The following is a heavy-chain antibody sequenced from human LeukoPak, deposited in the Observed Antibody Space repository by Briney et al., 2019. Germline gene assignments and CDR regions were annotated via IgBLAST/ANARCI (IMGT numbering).Heavy chain of an antibody. CDR2: IVSGGST. J-gene: IGHJ4*02. CDR1: TDSISSGSYY. Sequence: SETLSLTCTVSTDSISSGSYYWGWVRQSPGQGLEWIGSIVSGGSTYHDPSLKSRITMSIDTSNNQFSLKLSFVTAADTAIYYCVRDYGHFVQGNWGQGTLVTVSS. CDR3: VRDYGHFVQGN. D-gene: IGHD4-17*01. V-gene: IGHV4-39*02.